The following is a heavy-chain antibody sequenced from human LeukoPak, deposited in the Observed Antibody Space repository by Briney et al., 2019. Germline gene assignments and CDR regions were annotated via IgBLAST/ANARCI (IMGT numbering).Heavy chain of an antibody. CDR2: ISGSGDIT. V-gene: IGHV3-48*03. CDR1: GFTFSNYE. J-gene: IGHJ5*02. Sequence: GGSLRLSCAASGFTFSNYEMIWVRQAPGKGLEWISYISGSGDITEYADSVRGRFTISSDNAKNSLYLQMNSLRVEDTAFYYCARDRITVTGAYNGFDPWGQGTLVTVSS. CDR3: ARDRITVTGAYNGFDP. D-gene: IGHD6-19*01.